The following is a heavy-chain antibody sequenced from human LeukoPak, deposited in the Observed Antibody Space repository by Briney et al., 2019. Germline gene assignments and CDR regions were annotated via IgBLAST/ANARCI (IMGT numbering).Heavy chain of an antibody. V-gene: IGHV3-23*01. D-gene: IGHD4-23*01. J-gene: IGHJ4*02. CDR2: VSGSGGET. Sequence: GGSLRLSCAASGFTFANYAISWFRQAPGKGLEWVSSVSGSGGETHSTDSVKGRFTISRDNSKGTLYLQLSGLRAEDTAVYYCAKVPHYGGKSTYFDSWGRGTLVTVSS. CDR1: GFTFANYA. CDR3: AKVPHYGGKSTYFDS.